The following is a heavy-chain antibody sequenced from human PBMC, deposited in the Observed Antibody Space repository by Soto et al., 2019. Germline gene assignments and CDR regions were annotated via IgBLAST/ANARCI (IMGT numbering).Heavy chain of an antibody. CDR1: GGSVSSGSYY. D-gene: IGHD1-26*01. CDR2: IYYSGST. V-gene: IGHV4-61*01. CDR3: ARVIVGATGVDY. Sequence: QVQLQESGPGLVKPSETLSLTCTVSGGSVSSGSYYWSWIRQPPGKGLEWIGYIYYSGSTNYNPSLKRRVTISVDTSKNQFSLKLSSVTAADTAVYYCARVIVGATGVDYWGQGTLVTVSS. J-gene: IGHJ4*02.